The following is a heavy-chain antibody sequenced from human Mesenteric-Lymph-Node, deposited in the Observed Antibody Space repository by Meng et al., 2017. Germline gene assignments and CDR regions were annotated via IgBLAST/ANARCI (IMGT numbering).Heavy chain of an antibody. CDR2: ISYDGSNK. D-gene: IGHD3-9*01. CDR1: GFTFSSYA. Sequence: GGSLRLSCAASGFTFSSYAMHWVRQAPGKGLEWVAVISYDGSNKYYADSVKGRFTISRDNSKNTLYLQMNSLRAEDTAVYYCARGDDILTGYYNYWPQKKTLLFDYWGQGTLVTVSS. J-gene: IGHJ4*02. V-gene: IGHV3-30*01. CDR3: ARGDDILTGYYNYWPQKKTLLFDY.